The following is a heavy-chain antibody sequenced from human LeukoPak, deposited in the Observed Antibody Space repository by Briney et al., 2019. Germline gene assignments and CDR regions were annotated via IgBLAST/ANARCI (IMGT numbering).Heavy chain of an antibody. Sequence: GGSLRLSCAASGLTFARHAMNWVRQAPGKGLQWVSFISGSGRNTFYADSVKGRFTISRDNSKNTLYLQMNSLRAEDTAVYYCARDRSDFWSGYYPTIYFDYWGQGTLVTVSS. J-gene: IGHJ4*02. CDR3: ARDRSDFWSGYYPTIYFDY. CDR2: ISGSGRNT. D-gene: IGHD3-3*01. CDR1: GLTFARHA. V-gene: IGHV3-23*01.